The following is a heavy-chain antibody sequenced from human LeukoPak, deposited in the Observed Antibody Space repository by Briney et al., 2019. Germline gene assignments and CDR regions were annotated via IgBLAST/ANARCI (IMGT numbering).Heavy chain of an antibody. CDR2: IRYDGSNK. D-gene: IGHD2-2*01. J-gene: IGHJ4*02. Sequence: GGSLRLSCAASGFTFSSYGMHWVHQAPGKGLEWVAFIRYDGSNKYYADSVKGRFTITRDNSKNTLYLQMNSLRAEDTAVYYCAKDAHRTSCFDWGQGTLVTVSS. CDR3: AKDAHRTSCFD. V-gene: IGHV3-30*02. CDR1: GFTFSSYG.